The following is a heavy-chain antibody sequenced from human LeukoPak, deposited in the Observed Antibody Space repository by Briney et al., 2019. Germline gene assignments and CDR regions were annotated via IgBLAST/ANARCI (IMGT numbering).Heavy chain of an antibody. Sequence: ASVKVSCKASGYTFTSYDINWVRQATGQGLEWMGRINPNSGGTNYAQKFQGRVTMTRDTSISTAYMELSRLRSDDTAVYYCARVDSGSYCFDYWGQGTLVTVSS. CDR1: GYTFTSYD. J-gene: IGHJ4*02. CDR3: ARVDSGSYCFDY. D-gene: IGHD1-26*01. V-gene: IGHV1-2*06. CDR2: INPNSGGT.